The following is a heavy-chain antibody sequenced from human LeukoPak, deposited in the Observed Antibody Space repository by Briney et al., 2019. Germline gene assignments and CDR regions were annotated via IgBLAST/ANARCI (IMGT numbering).Heavy chain of an antibody. CDR2: IYYSGST. CDR1: GGSISSYY. J-gene: IGHJ3*02. D-gene: IGHD6-13*01. Sequence: PSETLSLTCTVYGGSISSYYWSWIRQPPGKGLEWIGYIYYSGSTNYNPSLKSRVTISVDTSKNQFSLKLSSVTAADTAVYYCARQLVYAFDIWGQGTMVTVSS. CDR3: ARQLVYAFDI. V-gene: IGHV4-59*08.